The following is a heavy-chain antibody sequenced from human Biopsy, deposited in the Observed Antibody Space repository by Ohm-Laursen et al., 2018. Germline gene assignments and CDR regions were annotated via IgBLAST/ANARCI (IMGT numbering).Heavy chain of an antibody. J-gene: IGHJ5*02. CDR3: ARGYSRRVSIFEASIYWFDT. V-gene: IGHV1-8*01. Sequence: ASVKVSCKASGYSFSTYDVNWVRQARGQGLEWMGWMIPSSGKTGYAQRFQGRVTLTMNTSISTAYMELSGLRYEDTAVYFCARGYSRRVSIFEASIYWFDTWGQGTLVTVSS. D-gene: IGHD6-6*01. CDR1: GYSFSTYD. CDR2: MIPSSGKT.